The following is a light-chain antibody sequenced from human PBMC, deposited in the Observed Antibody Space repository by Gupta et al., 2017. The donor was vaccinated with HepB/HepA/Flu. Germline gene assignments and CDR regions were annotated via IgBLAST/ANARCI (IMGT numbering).Light chain of an antibody. CDR3: PSYDSSLKGVV. V-gene: IGLV1-40*01. CDR2: TNS. Sequence: QSVLTQPPSVSGAPGQRVTISCTGSSSNIGAGYDVHWYQQLPGTAPKLLIYTNSDRPSGVPDRFSGSKSGTSASLDISGLQAEDEADYYCPSYDSSLKGVVFGSGTKLTVL. J-gene: IGLJ2*01. CDR1: SSNIGAGYD.